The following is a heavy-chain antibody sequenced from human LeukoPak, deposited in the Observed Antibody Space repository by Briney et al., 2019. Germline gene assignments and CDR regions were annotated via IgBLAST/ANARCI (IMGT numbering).Heavy chain of an antibody. Sequence: PGGSLRLSCAASGFTFSTYSMNWVRQAPGKGLEWVSCISSSSSTIYYADSVKGRFTISRDNAKNSLYLQMNSLRAEDTAVYYCARIQLYYYYYGLDVWGQGTTVTVSS. CDR2: ISSSSSTI. J-gene: IGHJ6*02. V-gene: IGHV3-48*01. D-gene: IGHD5-18*01. CDR1: GFTFSTYS. CDR3: ARIQLYYYYYGLDV.